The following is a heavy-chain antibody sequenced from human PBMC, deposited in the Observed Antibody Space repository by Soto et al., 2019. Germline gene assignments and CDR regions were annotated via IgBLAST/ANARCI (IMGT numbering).Heavy chain of an antibody. CDR1: GASISSYY. Sequence: PWETLSLTCTVSGASISSYYWSWIRQPPGKGLEWIGHISYSGNPDYNPSLSSRVTISVDTSKNQFSLQLTSVTAADTAVYYCARHYSADPFDYWGQGTLVTVSS. CDR2: ISYSGNP. D-gene: IGHD2-21*01. J-gene: IGHJ4*02. V-gene: IGHV4-59*08. CDR3: ARHYSADPFDY.